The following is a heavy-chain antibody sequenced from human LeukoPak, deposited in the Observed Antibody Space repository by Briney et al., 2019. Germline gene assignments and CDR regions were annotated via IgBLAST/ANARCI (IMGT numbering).Heavy chain of an antibody. CDR3: AKTLGKYSSYYFDY. CDR2: ISGSGGST. Sequence: GGSLRLSCAASGFTFSSYAMSWVRQAPGKGLEWGSAISGSGGSTYYADSVKGRFTISRDNSKNTLYLQMNSLRAEDTAVYYCAKTLGKYSSYYFDYWGQGTLVTVSS. D-gene: IGHD5-18*01. J-gene: IGHJ4*02. CDR1: GFTFSSYA. V-gene: IGHV3-23*01.